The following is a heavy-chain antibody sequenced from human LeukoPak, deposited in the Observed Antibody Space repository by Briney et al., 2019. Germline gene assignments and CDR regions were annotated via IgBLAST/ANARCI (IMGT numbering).Heavy chain of an antibody. CDR1: GYTFTSYG. CDR2: ISAYNGNT. V-gene: IGHV1-18*01. CDR3: ARDDPKYSSGWYIRRGINWFDP. D-gene: IGHD6-19*01. Sequence: GASVKVSCKASGYTFTSYGISWVRQAPGQGLEWMGWISAYNGNTNYAQKLQGRVTMTTDTSTSTAYMELRSLRSDDTAVYYCARDDPKYSSGWYIRRGINWFDPWGQGTLVTVSS. J-gene: IGHJ5*02.